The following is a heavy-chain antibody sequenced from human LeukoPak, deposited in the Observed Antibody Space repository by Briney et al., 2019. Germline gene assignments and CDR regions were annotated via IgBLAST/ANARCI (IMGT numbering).Heavy chain of an antibody. CDR2: INHSGST. J-gene: IGHJ6*02. CDR3: ARGGGIYSYGLYYYYYGMDV. V-gene: IGHV4-34*01. Sequence: SETLSLTCTVSNGSINFVSYYWSWIRQPPGKGLEWIGEINHSGSTNYNPSLKSRVTISVDTSKNQFSLKLSSVTAADTAVYYCARGGGIYSYGLYYYYYGMDVWGQGTTVTVSS. CDR1: NGSINFVSYY. D-gene: IGHD5-18*01.